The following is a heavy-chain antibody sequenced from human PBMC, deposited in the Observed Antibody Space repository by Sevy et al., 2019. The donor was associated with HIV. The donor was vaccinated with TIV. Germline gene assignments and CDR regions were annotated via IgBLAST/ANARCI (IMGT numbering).Heavy chain of an antibody. CDR3: AKDTIVVVGEALDV. CDR1: GFTFSNYA. D-gene: IGHD3-22*01. J-gene: IGHJ3*01. V-gene: IGHV3-23*01. Sequence: GGSLRLSCAVSGFTFSNYAMSWVRQAPGKGLESVSAISGRDTGTFYAASVKGRFTISRDNSKNTLYLQMNSLRAEDTALYYCAKDTIVVVGEALDVWGRGTMVTVSS. CDR2: ISGRDTGT.